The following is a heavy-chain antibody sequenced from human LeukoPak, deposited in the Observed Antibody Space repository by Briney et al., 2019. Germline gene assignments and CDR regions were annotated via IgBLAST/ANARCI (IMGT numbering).Heavy chain of an antibody. Sequence: GGSLRLSCTASGFSFSDYYMSWIRQAPGKGLEWVSYISGTSSTIYYADSVKGRFTISRDNAKNSLYLQMNSLRAEDTAVYYCSRSVWDRGYSYGCADYWGQGTLVTVSS. D-gene: IGHD5-18*01. J-gene: IGHJ4*02. CDR1: GFSFSDYY. V-gene: IGHV3-11*01. CDR2: ISGTSSTI. CDR3: SRSVWDRGYSYGCADY.